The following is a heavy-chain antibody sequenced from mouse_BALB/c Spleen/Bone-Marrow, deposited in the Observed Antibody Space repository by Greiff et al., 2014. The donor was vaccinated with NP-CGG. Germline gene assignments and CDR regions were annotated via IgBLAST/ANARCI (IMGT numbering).Heavy chain of an antibody. CDR1: GFNIKDTY. CDR2: IDPANGNT. J-gene: IGHJ2*01. V-gene: IGHV14-3*02. D-gene: IGHD2-2*01. Sequence: EVQLQESGAELVKPGASVKLSCTASGFNIKDTYMHWVKQRPEQGLEWIGRIDPANGNTKYDPKFQGKATITADTSSNTAYLQLSSLTSKDTAVYYCASYVYGYYFDYWGQGTTLTVSS. CDR3: ASYVYGYYFDY.